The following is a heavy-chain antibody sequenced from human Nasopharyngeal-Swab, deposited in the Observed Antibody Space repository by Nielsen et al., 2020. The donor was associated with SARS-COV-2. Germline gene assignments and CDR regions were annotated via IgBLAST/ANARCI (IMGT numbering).Heavy chain of an antibody. CDR1: GYTLTELS. D-gene: IGHD3-9*01. V-gene: IGHV1-24*01. CDR3: GTFRYYDILTGYYLSYYFDY. Sequence: ASVKVSCKVSGYTLTELSMHWVRQAPGKGLEWMGGFDPEDGETIYAQKFQGRVTMTEDTSTDTAYMELSSLRSEDTAVYYCGTFRYYDILTGYYLSYYFDYWGQGTLVTVSP. J-gene: IGHJ4*02. CDR2: FDPEDGET.